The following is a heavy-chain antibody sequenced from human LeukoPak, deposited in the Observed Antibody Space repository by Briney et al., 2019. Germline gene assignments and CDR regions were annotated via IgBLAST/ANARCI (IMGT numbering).Heavy chain of an antibody. D-gene: IGHD3-10*01. Sequence: GGSLRLSCTASGFTFSSFEMNWVRQAPGKGLKWVAYISSSGDTISYADSVRGRFTVSRDNTKDSLHLQMNSLRGEDTAFYYCASYGSGNLWGQGTLVTVSS. CDR1: GFTFSSFE. CDR3: ASYGSGNL. J-gene: IGHJ5*02. CDR2: ISSSGDTI. V-gene: IGHV3-48*03.